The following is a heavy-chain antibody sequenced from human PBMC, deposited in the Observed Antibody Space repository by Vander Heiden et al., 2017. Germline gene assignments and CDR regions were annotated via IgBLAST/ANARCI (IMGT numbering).Heavy chain of an antibody. CDR3: ARGCLGLSGTYRDLGY. CDR1: GFPFSAYA. D-gene: IGHD3-10*01. J-gene: IGHJ4*02. Sequence: EVQTLESGGGLVQPGGSLRLYCAASGFPFSAYAVRCVRQAPGKGLEWVSAISGSGVGTFYADSVKGRFTSSRDNAKNMLYLQMNSLRAEDSAVYYCARGCLGLSGTYRDLGYWGQGTLVTVAS. V-gene: IGHV3-23*01. CDR2: ISGSGVGT.